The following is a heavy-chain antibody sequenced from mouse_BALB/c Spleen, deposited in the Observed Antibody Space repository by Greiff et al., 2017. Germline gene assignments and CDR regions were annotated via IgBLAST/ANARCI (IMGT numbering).Heavy chain of an antibody. CDR2: ISSGGSYT. CDR3: TREGAYWNFDV. J-gene: IGHJ1*01. V-gene: IGHV5-6-4*01. CDR1: GFTFSSYT. Sequence: DVKLVESGGGLVKPGGSLKLSCAASGFTFSSYTMSWVRQTPEKRLEWVATISSGGSYTYYPDSVKGRFTISRDNAKNTLYLQMSSLKSEDTAMYYCTREGAYWNFDVWGAGTTVTVSS.